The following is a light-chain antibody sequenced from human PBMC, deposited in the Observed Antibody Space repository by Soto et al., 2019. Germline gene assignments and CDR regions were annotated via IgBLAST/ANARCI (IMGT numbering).Light chain of an antibody. CDR2: LAS. Sequence: DIVMTQSPDSLAVSLGERVTINCKSSQSVLYSSNNKNYLAWYQQKPGQPPKLLIYLASTRESGVPDRFSGSGSGTDFTLTISSLQAEDVAIYYCQQYYSTPWTFGQGTKVEIK. CDR1: QSVLYSSNNKNY. J-gene: IGKJ1*01. V-gene: IGKV4-1*01. CDR3: QQYYSTPWT.